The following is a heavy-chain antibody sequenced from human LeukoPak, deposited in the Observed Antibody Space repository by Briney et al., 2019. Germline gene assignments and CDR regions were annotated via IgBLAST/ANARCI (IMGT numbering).Heavy chain of an antibody. CDR1: GFTFSSYA. J-gene: IGHJ4*02. CDR2: ISYDGSNK. CDR3: ARDGLRGLDY. V-gene: IGHV3-30-3*01. Sequence: GGSLRLSCAASGFTFSSYAMTWVRQAPGKGLEWVAVISYDGSNKYYADSVKGRFTISRDNSKNTLYLQMNSLRAEDTAVYYCARDGLRGLDYWGQGTLVTVSS. D-gene: IGHD3-10*01.